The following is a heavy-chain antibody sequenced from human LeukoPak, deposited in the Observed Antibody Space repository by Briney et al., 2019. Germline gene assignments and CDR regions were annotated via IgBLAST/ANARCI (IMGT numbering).Heavy chain of an antibody. CDR1: GFTFSVYY. Sequence: GSLRLSCAASGFTFSVYYMSWIRQAPGKGLEWVSYISGSGSIIYYADSVKGRFTISRDNSKNSLYLQMNSLRAEDTAVYYCARTKPRSWYFDYWGQGTLVTVSS. D-gene: IGHD1-26*01. J-gene: IGHJ4*02. CDR2: ISGSGSII. CDR3: ARTKPRSWYFDY. V-gene: IGHV3-11*01.